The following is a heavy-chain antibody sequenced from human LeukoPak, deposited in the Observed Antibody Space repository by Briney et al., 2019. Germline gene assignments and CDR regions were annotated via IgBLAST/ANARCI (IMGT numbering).Heavy chain of an antibody. V-gene: IGHV3-21*01. CDR3: ASSIGDTAMVMTDY. D-gene: IGHD5-18*01. CDR1: GFTFSSYS. J-gene: IGHJ4*02. CDR2: ISSSRSYI. Sequence: GGSLRLSCAASGFTFSSYSMNWVRQAPGEGLEWVSSISSSRSYIYYAESVKGRFTISRDTATNSLYLQMSSLRAEETAVYSSASSIGDTAMVMTDYWGQGTLVTVSS.